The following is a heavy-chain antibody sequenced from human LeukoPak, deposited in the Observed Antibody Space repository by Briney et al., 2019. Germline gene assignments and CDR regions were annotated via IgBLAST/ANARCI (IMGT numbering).Heavy chain of an antibody. Sequence: GASVKVSCKASGGTFSSYAISWVRQAPGQGLEWMGGIIPIFGTANYAQKFQGRVTMTRDTSISTAYMELSRLRSDDTAVYYCARGAYYYDSSGYYYFDYWGQGTLVTVSS. J-gene: IGHJ4*02. CDR1: GGTFSSYA. D-gene: IGHD3-22*01. CDR3: ARGAYYYDSSGYYYFDY. CDR2: IIPIFGTA. V-gene: IGHV1-69*05.